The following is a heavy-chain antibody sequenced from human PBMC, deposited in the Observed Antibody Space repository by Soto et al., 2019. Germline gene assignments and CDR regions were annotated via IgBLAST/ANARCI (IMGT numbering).Heavy chain of an antibody. J-gene: IGHJ6*02. CDR2: IIPISGTA. D-gene: IGHD2-2*01. CDR1: GGTFSSYA. V-gene: IGHV1-69*01. Sequence: QVQLVQSGAEVKKTGSSEKVSCKASGGTFSSYAIRWVRQTPGQGLEWMGGIIPISGTANYAQKFQGRVTITADESTSTAYMELSSLRSEDTAVYYCARSQGSSTSLEIYYYYYSGMDVWGQGTTVTVSS. CDR3: ARSQGSSTSLEIYYYYYSGMDV.